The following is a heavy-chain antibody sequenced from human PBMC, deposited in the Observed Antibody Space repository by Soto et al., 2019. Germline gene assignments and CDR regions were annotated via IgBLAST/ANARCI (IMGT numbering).Heavy chain of an antibody. CDR3: ASSPPQDAFDL. J-gene: IGHJ3*01. D-gene: IGHD6-6*01. CDR1: GASISSGDHY. V-gene: IGHV4-30-4*01. Sequence: QGQLQESGPGVVRPSQTLSLTCTVSGASISSGDHYWTWIRQPPGKGLEWIGYLYYSGSTFYNPSLNSRVTMSIDMSKSQFSLNLRSVTAADTAVYYCASSPPQDAFDLWGQGTMVIVSS. CDR2: LYYSGST.